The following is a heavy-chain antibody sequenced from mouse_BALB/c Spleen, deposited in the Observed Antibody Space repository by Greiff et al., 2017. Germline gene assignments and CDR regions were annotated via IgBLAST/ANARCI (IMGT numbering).Heavy chain of an antibody. V-gene: IGHV1S81*02. Sequence: QVQLKQPGAELVKPGASVKLSCKASGYTFTSYWMHWVKQRPGQGLEWIGEINPSNGRTNYNEKFKSKATLTIDKSSSTAYMQLGSLTSEDSAVYYGAQDYWGQGTTLTVSS. J-gene: IGHJ2*01. CDR1: GYTFTSYW. CDR2: INPSNGRT. CDR3: AQDY.